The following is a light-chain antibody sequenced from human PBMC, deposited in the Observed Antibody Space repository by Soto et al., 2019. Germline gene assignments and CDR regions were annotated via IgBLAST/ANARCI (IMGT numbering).Light chain of an antibody. Sequence: QTVVTQPPSVSGAPGQRVTISCTGNNSNLGAGYDVHWYQQLPGAAPKLVIFGNRNRPSGVPERFSGSKSGTAASLAITGLQAEDEADYYCPAYDYSLTAFVFGGGTQLTVL. CDR3: PAYDYSLTAFV. CDR2: GNR. CDR1: NSNLGAGYD. J-gene: IGLJ3*02. V-gene: IGLV1-40*01.